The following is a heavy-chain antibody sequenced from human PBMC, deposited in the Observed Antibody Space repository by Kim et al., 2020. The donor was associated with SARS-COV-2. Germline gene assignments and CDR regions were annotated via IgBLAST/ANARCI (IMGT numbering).Heavy chain of an antibody. V-gene: IGHV1-2*02. Sequence: KVKGRVTMTRDTSISTAYMELSRLRSDDTAVYYCARERYEDSGVVYGMDVWGQGTTVTVSS. D-gene: IGHD2-2*01. J-gene: IGHJ6*02. CDR3: ARERYEDSGVVYGMDV.